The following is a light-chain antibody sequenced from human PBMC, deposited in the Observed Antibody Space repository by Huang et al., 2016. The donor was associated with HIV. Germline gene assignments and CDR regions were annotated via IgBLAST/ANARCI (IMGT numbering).Light chain of an antibody. CDR1: QGIADS. Sequence: DIQMTQSPSSLSASIGDRVSITCRPSQGIADSFAWYQPKPRKAPKRLLVAASRMESGDPPRFSVIGTGTDYTLTISSLQPDDFGTYYCQQYYSFPYTFGQGTKLEI. CDR3: QQYYSFPYT. V-gene: IGKV1-NL1*01. CDR2: AAS. J-gene: IGKJ2*01.